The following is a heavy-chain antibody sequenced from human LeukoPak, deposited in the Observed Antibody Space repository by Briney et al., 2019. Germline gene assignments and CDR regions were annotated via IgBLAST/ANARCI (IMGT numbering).Heavy chain of an antibody. D-gene: IGHD1-26*01. J-gene: IGHJ4*02. V-gene: IGHV3-43*02. CDR3: AKARWEPNFDY. CDR1: GFTFDDYA. Sequence: GGSPRLSCAASGFTFDDYAMHWVRQGPGKSLEWVSLINENGDIAYYGDSVRGRFTVSRDNAKNSLYLQMNSLTTEDTALYYCAKARWEPNFDYWGQGTLVTVSS. CDR2: INENGDIA.